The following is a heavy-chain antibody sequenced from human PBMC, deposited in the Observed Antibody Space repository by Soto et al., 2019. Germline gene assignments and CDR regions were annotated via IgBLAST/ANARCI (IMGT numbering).Heavy chain of an antibody. D-gene: IGHD3-10*01. CDR2: IYYSGST. Sequence: QVQLQESGPGLVKPSETLSLTCTVSGGSISSYYWSWIRQPPGKGLEWIGYIYYSGSTNYNPSLQSRVTISADTSKNQFSLKLSSVTAADTAVYYCARSQAHYGSGSYFFYYYGMDVWGQGTTVTVSS. CDR1: GGSISSYY. V-gene: IGHV4-59*08. CDR3: ARSQAHYGSGSYFFYYYGMDV. J-gene: IGHJ6*02.